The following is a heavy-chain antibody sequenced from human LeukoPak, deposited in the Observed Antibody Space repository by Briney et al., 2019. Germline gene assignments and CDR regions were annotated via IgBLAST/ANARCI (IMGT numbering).Heavy chain of an antibody. V-gene: IGHV4-59*01. CDR3: ARTDYMDV. J-gene: IGHJ6*03. CDR1: GVSISIYY. Sequence: SETLSLICTVSGVSISIYYWTWVRQPPGKGLEWIGYVYYSGTTNYNLSLKSRVTISVDTSKNQFSLKLNSVTAADTAVYYCARTDYMDVWGKGTTITVSS. CDR2: VYYSGTT.